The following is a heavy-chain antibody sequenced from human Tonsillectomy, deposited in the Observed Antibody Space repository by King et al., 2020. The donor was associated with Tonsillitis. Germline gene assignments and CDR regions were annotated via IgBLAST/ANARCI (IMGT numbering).Heavy chain of an antibody. J-gene: IGHJ2*01. Sequence: VQLVETGGGLIQPGGSLRLSCAASGFTVSSNYMSWVRQAPGKGLEWVSLIYSGGRTYYADSVKGRFTVSRDNSKNTLYLQMNSLRAEDTAVYYCGAGRWYFDLWGRGTLVTVSS. CDR3: GAGRWYFDL. D-gene: IGHD2-15*01. CDR1: GFTVSSNY. V-gene: IGHV3-53*02. CDR2: IYSGGRT.